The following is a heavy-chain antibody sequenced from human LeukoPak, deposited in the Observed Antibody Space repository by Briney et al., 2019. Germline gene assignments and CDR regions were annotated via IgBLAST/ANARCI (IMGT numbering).Heavy chain of an antibody. D-gene: IGHD3-10*01. V-gene: IGHV3-15*01. CDR1: GFTFSNAW. CDR3: TTVVHAGSGSYH. Sequence: PGGSLRLSCAASGFTFSNAWMSWVRQAPGKGLEWVGRIKSKTEGGTTDYAAPVKGRFTISRDDSKNTLYLQMNSLKTEDTAVYYCTTVVHAGSGSYHWGQGTLVTVSS. J-gene: IGHJ4*02. CDR2: IKSKTEGGTT.